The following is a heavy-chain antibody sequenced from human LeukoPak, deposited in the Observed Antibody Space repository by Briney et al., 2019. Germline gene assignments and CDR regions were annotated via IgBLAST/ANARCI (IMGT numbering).Heavy chain of an antibody. J-gene: IGHJ4*02. CDR3: ARHAEYNSGWHFYLDH. CDR1: GVSTTNGIYY. CDR2: VHNVGST. V-gene: IGHV4-39*01. Sequence: SGPTLVNPSETLSLTCTVYGVSTTNGIYYWAWIRQPPGKGLEWIGSVHNVGSTYYDLSLRSRVTMSIDTSKNQFSLRLNSVPAADTAVYYCARHAEYNSGWHFYLDHWGQGILVTVSS. D-gene: IGHD6-19*01.